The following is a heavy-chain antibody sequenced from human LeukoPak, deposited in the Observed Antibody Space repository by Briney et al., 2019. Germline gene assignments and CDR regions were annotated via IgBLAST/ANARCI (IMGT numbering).Heavy chain of an antibody. D-gene: IGHD5-18*01. J-gene: IGHJ5*02. V-gene: IGHV3-23*01. CDR1: GFTFSSYA. CDR2: ISGSGGST. CDR3: AKGAGGYSYGPEGWFDP. Sequence: GGSLRLSCAASGFTFSSYAMSWVRQAPGKGLEWVSAISGSGGSTYYADSVKGRFTISRDNSKNTLYLQMNSLRAEDTAVYYCAKGAGGYSYGPEGWFDPWGQGTLVTVSS.